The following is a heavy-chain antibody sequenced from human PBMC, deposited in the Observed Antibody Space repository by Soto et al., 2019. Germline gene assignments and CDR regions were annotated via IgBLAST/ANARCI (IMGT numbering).Heavy chain of an antibody. CDR2: ISRNSDII. D-gene: IGHD3-3*01. CDR3: ARVPRIIGHDNWFDP. CDR1: GFTWSKYD. V-gene: IGHV3-48*02. Sequence: GSLSLSCAASGFTWSKYDMNCVRQTPGKGLEWVSYISRNSDIIHYADSVKGRFTISRDNAKNSLHLQMNSLTDEDTAVYYCARVPRIIGHDNWFDPWGQGTLVTVSS. J-gene: IGHJ5*02.